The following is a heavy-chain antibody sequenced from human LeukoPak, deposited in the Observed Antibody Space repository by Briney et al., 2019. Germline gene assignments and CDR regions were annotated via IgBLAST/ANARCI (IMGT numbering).Heavy chain of an antibody. Sequence: ASVKVSCKASGYTFTSYDINWVRQATGQGLEWMGWMNPNSGNTGYAQKFQGRVTMTRNTSISTAYMELSSLRSEDTAVYYCARGPIRMVRGVIIKTQFDYWGQRTLVTVSS. V-gene: IGHV1-8*01. CDR2: MNPNSGNT. CDR1: GYTFTSYD. J-gene: IGHJ4*02. CDR3: ARGPIRMVRGVIIKTQFDY. D-gene: IGHD3-10*01.